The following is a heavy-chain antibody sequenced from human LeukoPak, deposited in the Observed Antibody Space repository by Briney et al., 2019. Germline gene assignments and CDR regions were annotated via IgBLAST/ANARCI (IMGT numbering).Heavy chain of an antibody. J-gene: IGHJ4*02. V-gene: IGHV3-23*01. CDR3: AKDSCGAYCYSSFDY. D-gene: IGHD2-21*02. Sequence: GGSLKLSCAASGFTFSSYAMSWVRQAPGKGLEWVSGISGSGSSTYYADSVKGRFTISRDNSKNTLSLQMNSLRAEDTAVYYCAKDSCGAYCYSSFDYWGQGTLVTVSS. CDR1: GFTFSSYA. CDR2: ISGSGSST.